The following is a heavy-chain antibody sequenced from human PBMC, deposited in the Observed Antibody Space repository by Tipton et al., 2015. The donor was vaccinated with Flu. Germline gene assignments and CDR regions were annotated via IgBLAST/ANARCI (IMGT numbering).Heavy chain of an antibody. Sequence: QSGAEVKKSGSSVKVSCRASGGRFSIYAINWVRQAPGQGLEWMGRIIPVFGTREYAERFLGRVTFTADESTSTAFMDLSSLTTEDTAVYFCASANYGRPEPWFDYWGQGTLVTVSS. CDR3: ASANYGRPEPWFDY. D-gene: IGHD4/OR15-4a*01. J-gene: IGHJ4*02. CDR1: GGRFSIYA. V-gene: IGHV1-69*15. CDR2: IIPVFGTR.